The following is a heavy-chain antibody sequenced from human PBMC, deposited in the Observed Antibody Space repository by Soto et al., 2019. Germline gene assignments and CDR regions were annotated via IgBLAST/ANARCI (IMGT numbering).Heavy chain of an antibody. V-gene: IGHV4-38-2*01. J-gene: IGHJ4*02. CDR3: ASCPNYIRNFDY. CDR2: IYHSGST. D-gene: IGHD3-10*01. Sequence: SETLSLTCAVSGYSISSGYYWGWIRQPPGKGLVWIGSIYHSGSTYYNPSLKSRVTISVDTSKNQFSLKLSSVTAADTAVYYCASCPNYIRNFDYWGQGTLVTVSS. CDR1: GYSISSGYY.